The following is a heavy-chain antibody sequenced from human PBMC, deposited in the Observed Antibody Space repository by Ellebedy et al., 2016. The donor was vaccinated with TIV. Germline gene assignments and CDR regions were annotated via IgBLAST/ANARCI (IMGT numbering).Heavy chain of an antibody. CDR3: AKDIGRALRADYYFDH. D-gene: IGHD3-10*01. Sequence: GESLKISCAASGFTFGDYTMHWVRQAPGKGLEWVSLISWDGVSSFYADSFKERFTISRDNSKDSLYLQINSLRTEDTALYYCAKDIGRALRADYYFDHWGQGTMVTVSS. CDR2: ISWDGVSS. J-gene: IGHJ4*02. CDR1: GFTFGDYT. V-gene: IGHV3-43*01.